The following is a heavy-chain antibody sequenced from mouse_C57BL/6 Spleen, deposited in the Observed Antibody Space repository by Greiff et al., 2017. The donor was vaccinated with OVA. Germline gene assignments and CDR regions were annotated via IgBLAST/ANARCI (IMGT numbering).Heavy chain of an antibody. CDR1: GYTFTSYW. CDR3: ARSRDYDLGAY. CDR2: IDPSDSYT. Sequence: QVQLQQPVAELVRPGTSVKLSCKASGYTFTSYWMHWVKQRPGQGLEWIGVIDPSDSYTNYNQKFKGKATLTVDTSSSTAYMQLSSLTSEDSAVYYCARSRDYDLGAYWGQGTLVTVSA. D-gene: IGHD2-4*01. V-gene: IGHV1-59*01. J-gene: IGHJ3*01.